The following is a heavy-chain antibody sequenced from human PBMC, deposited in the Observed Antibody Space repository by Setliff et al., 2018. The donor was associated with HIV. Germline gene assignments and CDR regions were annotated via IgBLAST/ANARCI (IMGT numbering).Heavy chain of an antibody. V-gene: IGHV3-23*01. J-gene: IGHJ4*02. CDR3: AKSDYNFNNLAGPNYFDY. CDR1: GFTYRTFS. CDR2: ITGSGSPT. D-gene: IGHD4-4*01. Sequence: GGSLRLSCAASGFTYRTFSMSWVRQAPGKGLEWVSAITGSGSPTYYADSVKGRFTISRDNPNNTLFLHMDNLRAEDTAIYYCAKSDYNFNNLAGPNYFDYWGQGALVTVSS.